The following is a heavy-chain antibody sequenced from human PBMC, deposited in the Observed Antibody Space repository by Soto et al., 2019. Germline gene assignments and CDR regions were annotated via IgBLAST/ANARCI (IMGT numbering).Heavy chain of an antibody. V-gene: IGHV3-23*01. Sequence: EVQLLESGGGLVQPGGSLRLSCAASGFTFSSFAMSWVRQAPGKGLEWVSAISGTDGSTYYADSVKGRLTISRDNSKNTLYLQMNSLRAEATAVYYCATISYDFWSGLPKRTYYYYSYYMDVWGKGTTVTLSS. J-gene: IGHJ6*03. D-gene: IGHD3-3*01. CDR2: ISGTDGST. CDR3: ATISYDFWSGLPKRTYYYYSYYMDV. CDR1: GFTFSSFA.